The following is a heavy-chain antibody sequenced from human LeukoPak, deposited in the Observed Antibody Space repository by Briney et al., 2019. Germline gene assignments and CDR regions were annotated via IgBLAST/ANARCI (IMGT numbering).Heavy chain of an antibody. J-gene: IGHJ4*02. CDR3: ARGLGLRWLYYFDY. Sequence: SETLSLTCAVYGGSFSGYYWSWIRQPPGKGLEWIGEINHSGSTNYNPSLKSRVTISVDTSKNQFSLKLSSVTAADTAVYYCARGLGLRWLYYFDYWGQGTLVTVSS. CDR2: INHSGST. CDR1: GGSFSGYY. D-gene: IGHD4-23*01. V-gene: IGHV4-34*01.